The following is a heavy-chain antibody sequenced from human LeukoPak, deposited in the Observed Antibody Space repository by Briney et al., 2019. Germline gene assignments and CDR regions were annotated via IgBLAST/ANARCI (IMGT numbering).Heavy chain of an antibody. CDR1: GGSFSGYY. CDR2: INHSGST. CDR3: ARHLSDIVVVPAANWFDP. Sequence: SETLSLTCAVYGGSFSGYYWSWIRQPPGKGLEWIGEINHSGSTNYNPSLKSRVTISVDTSKNQFSLKLSSVTAADTAVYYCARHLSDIVVVPAANWFDPWGQGTLVTVSS. D-gene: IGHD2-2*01. J-gene: IGHJ5*02. V-gene: IGHV4-34*01.